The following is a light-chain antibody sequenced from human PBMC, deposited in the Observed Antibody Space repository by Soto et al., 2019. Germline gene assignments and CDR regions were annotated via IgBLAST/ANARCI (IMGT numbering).Light chain of an antibody. CDR3: HQRQSWPRT. J-gene: IGKJ1*01. Sequence: IVLTHSPATLSSSPLERATLSCRASQTVNSRLAWYQHKPGQAPRLLIYHTSNRATGIPARFSGSGSGTDFTLTISSLEPEDFAVYYCHQRQSWPRTFGQGTKVDIK. CDR2: HTS. CDR1: QTVNSR. V-gene: IGKV3-11*01.